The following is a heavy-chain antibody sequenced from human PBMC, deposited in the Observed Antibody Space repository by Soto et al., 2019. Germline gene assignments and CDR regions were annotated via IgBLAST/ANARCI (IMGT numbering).Heavy chain of an antibody. V-gene: IGHV1-8*01. D-gene: IGHD2-2*01. Sequence: ASVKVSCKASGYTFTSYDINWVRQATGQGLEWMGWMNPNSGNTGYAQKFQGRVTMTRNTSISTAYMGLSSLRSEDTAVYYCARGSFVVVSAAMGRSYYMDVWGKGTTVTVSS. CDR1: GYTFTSYD. CDR3: ARGSFVVVSAAMGRSYYMDV. CDR2: MNPNSGNT. J-gene: IGHJ6*03.